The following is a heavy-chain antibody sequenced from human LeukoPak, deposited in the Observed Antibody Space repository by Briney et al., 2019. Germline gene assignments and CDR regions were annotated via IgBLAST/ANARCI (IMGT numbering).Heavy chain of an antibody. CDR2: VSADNGET. Sequence: GASVKVSCKASGYSFNTYGISWVRQAPGQGLEWMGWVSADNGETNYAQRFQGRVTMTTDTSTSTAYMELRNLRSDDTAVYYCARDYQLLLLWDCFDPWGQGTLVSVSS. V-gene: IGHV1-18*01. CDR3: ARDYQLLLLWDCFDP. CDR1: GYSFNTYG. D-gene: IGHD2-2*01. J-gene: IGHJ5*02.